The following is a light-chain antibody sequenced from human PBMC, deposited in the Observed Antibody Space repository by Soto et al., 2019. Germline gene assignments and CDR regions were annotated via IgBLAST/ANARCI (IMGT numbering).Light chain of an antibody. V-gene: IGKV1-9*01. Sequence: DIPLTQSPSFLSASVGDRVTITCRASQGISSYLAWYQQKPGKAPKLLIYAASTLQSGVPSRFSGSGSGTEFTLTISSLQPEDFATYYCQQQWTFGQGTKVEIK. J-gene: IGKJ1*01. CDR2: AAS. CDR3: QQQWT. CDR1: QGISSY.